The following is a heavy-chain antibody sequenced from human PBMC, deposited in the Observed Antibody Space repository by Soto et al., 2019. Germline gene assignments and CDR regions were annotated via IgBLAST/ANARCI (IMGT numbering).Heavy chain of an antibody. J-gene: IGHJ6*03. CDR3: ARGWFGPDV. CDR2: IDKVGTDS. Sequence: EVQLVESGGGLVQPGGSLRLSCAASEFTFSGRSVHWVCQAPGKGLVWISGIDKVGTDSTYADSVKGRFTSSRDNAKNTVYLQMNSLRVEDTAVYYCARGWFGPDVWGKGTTVTVSS. CDR1: EFTFSGRS. V-gene: IGHV3-74*01. D-gene: IGHD3-10*01.